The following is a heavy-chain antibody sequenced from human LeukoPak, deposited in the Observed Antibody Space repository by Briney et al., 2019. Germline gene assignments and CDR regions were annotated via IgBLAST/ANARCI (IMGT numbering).Heavy chain of an antibody. CDR2: MNPNGGNT. D-gene: IGHD2-2*01. Sequence: ASVKVSCLASGYTFTTYDINWVRQATGQGLEWMGWMNPNGGNTGYPQKFQGRVTMTRNTSTSTAYMELSSLRSDDTAVYYCAYASSGIAFDVWGQGTVVTVSS. CDR1: GYTFTTYD. CDR3: AYASSGIAFDV. J-gene: IGHJ3*01. V-gene: IGHV1-8*01.